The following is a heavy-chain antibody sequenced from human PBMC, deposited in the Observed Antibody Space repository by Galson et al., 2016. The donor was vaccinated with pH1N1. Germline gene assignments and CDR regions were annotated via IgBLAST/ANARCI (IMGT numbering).Heavy chain of an antibody. CDR3: VREGAHSDTYWYYCGMDV. Sequence: SLRLSCAASRFPFSSYWMSWVRQAPGKGLEWVANIKQDGREKYYVDSVKGRFTISRDNAKNSLYLQMNSLRAEDTAVYYCVREGAHSDTYWYYCGMDVWGQGTTVTVSS. V-gene: IGHV3-7*01. J-gene: IGHJ6*02. CDR2: IKQDGREK. D-gene: IGHD2-8*02. CDR1: RFPFSSYW.